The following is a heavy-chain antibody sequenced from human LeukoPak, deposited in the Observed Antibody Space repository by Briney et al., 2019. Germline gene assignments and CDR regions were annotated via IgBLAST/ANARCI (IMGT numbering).Heavy chain of an antibody. D-gene: IGHD7-27*01. V-gene: IGHV3-74*01. J-gene: IGHJ4*02. CDR2: IDSDGSDT. CDR1: GFTFRNHW. CDR3: ARNNWGIDY. Sequence: GGSLRLSCAASGFTFRNHWMHWVRQAPGKGLVWVARIDSDGSDTSHADSVEGRFTISRDNAKDTLYLQMNSLRVEDTAVYYCARNNWGIDYWGQGTLVAVSS.